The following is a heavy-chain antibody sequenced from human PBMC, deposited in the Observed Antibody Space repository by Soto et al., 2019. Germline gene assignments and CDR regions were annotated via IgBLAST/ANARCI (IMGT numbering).Heavy chain of an antibody. V-gene: IGHV1-18*01. Sequence: ASVKVSCKASGYTFTSSGISWVRQAPGQGLEWMGWISAYNGKTNYAQKLQGRVTMTTDTSTSTANMELRSLRSDDTAVYYCARVKTRTKQVLGGYYYGMDVWGQGTTVTVSS. CDR2: ISAYNGKT. D-gene: IGHD3-16*01. CDR3: ARVKTRTKQVLGGYYYGMDV. J-gene: IGHJ6*02. CDR1: GYTFTSSG.